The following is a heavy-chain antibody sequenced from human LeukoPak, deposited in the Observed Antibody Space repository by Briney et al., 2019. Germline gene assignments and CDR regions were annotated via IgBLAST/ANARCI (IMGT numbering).Heavy chain of an antibody. CDR2: IGASGDGA. V-gene: IGHV3-23*01. Sequence: GDSLRLSCAASGLTFSAYAMSWLRQAPGEALTWVSGIGASGDGAYYADSVKGRFTISRDNSKSTLYLQMSSLGVEDTAVYYCAKVIRAWGYSFEAWGQGTLVTVSS. J-gene: IGHJ5*02. CDR3: AKVIRAWGYSFEA. CDR1: GLTFSAYA. D-gene: IGHD5-18*01.